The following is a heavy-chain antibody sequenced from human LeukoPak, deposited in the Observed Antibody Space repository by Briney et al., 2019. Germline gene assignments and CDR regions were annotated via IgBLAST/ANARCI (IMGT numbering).Heavy chain of an antibody. D-gene: IGHD1-1*01. V-gene: IGHV3-30*04. J-gene: IGHJ3*02. CDR3: ARVGYDYNWYDAFDI. CDR2: ISHDGSNK. CDR1: AFTFSAYS. Sequence: GGSLRLSWVVSAFTFSAYSMHWVRQPPGRGREWVAFISHDGSNKYCADSLKGRFTISRDNSKNTLFLQMNSLRPEDTAVYYCARVGYDYNWYDAFDIWGQGTMVTVSS.